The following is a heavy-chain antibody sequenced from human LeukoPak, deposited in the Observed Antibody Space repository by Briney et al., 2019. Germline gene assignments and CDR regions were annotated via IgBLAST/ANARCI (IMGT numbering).Heavy chain of an antibody. J-gene: IGHJ5*02. CDR2: IYHSGST. CDR1: GGSISSGGYY. D-gene: IGHD6-13*01. CDR3: ARGTEKIVAAAGT. Sequence: PSETLSLTCTVSGGSISSGGYYWSWIRQPPGKGLEWIGYIYHSGSTYYNPSLKSRVTISVDRSKNQFSLKLSSVTAADTAVYYCARGTEKIVAAAGTWGQGTLVTVSS. V-gene: IGHV4-30-2*01.